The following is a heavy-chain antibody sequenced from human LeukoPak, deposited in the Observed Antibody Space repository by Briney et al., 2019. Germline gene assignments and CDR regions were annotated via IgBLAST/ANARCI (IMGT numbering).Heavy chain of an antibody. CDR3: AREDARYSSSGFYFDS. D-gene: IGHD6-6*01. CDR1: GGSISSSNW. Sequence: SGTLSLTCAVSGGSISSSNWWSWVRQPPGKGLEWIGKIYHSGSTNYNPSLKSRVTISVDKSKNQFSLKLSSVTAADTAVYFCAREDARYSSSGFYFDSWGQGTLVTVSS. CDR2: IYHSGST. J-gene: IGHJ4*02. V-gene: IGHV4-4*02.